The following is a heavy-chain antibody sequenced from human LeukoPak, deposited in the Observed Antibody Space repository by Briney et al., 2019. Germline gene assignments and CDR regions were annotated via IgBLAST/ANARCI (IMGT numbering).Heavy chain of an antibody. V-gene: IGHV3-74*01. J-gene: IGHJ4*02. CDR3: AKGGRRF. CDR1: GFTFSSYW. Sequence: GGSLSLSCAAFGFTFSSYWMHWVRQAAGQGRVWVSGINSDGSSTSYADSGEGRFTISRDNAKNTLYVQMNSLRAEDTAGYYCAKGGRRFWGQGTLVTVSS. CDR2: INSDGSST. D-gene: IGHD3-16*01.